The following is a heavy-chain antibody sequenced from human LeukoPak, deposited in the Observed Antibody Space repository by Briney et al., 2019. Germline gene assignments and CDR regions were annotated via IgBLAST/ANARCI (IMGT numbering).Heavy chain of an antibody. CDR2: INHSGST. CDR1: GGSFSGYY. V-gene: IGHV4-34*01. CDR3: ARSPTRRFDY. J-gene: IGHJ4*02. Sequence: SETLPLTCAVYGGSFSGYYWSWIRQPPGKGLEWIGEINHSGSTNYNPSLKRRVTISVDTSKNQFSLKLSSVTAADTAVYYCARSPTRRFDYWGQGTLVTVSS.